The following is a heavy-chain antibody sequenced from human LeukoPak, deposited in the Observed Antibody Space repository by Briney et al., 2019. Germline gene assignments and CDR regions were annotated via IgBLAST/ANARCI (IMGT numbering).Heavy chain of an antibody. V-gene: IGHV5-10-1*01. Sequence: GESLRISCKGSGYSSTSYWISWVRQMPGKGLEWMGRIDPSDSYTNYSPSFQGHVTISADKSISTAYLQWSSLKASDTAMYYCARHVGYSSSRVDYWGQGTLVTVSS. CDR3: ARHVGYSSSRVDY. J-gene: IGHJ4*02. CDR2: IDPSDSYT. CDR1: GYSSTSYW. D-gene: IGHD6-13*01.